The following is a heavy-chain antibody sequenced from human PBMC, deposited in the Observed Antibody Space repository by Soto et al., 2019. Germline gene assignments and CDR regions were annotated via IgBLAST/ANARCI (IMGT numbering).Heavy chain of an antibody. CDR1: GGTFSSYT. D-gene: IGHD2-2*01. CDR2: IIPILGIA. J-gene: IGHJ5*02. Sequence: QVQLVQSGAEVKKPGSSVKVSCKASGGTFSSYTISWVRQAPGQGLEWMGRIIPILGIANYAQKFQGRVMMTADKSTSNAYMRRSSRGSGVPGVYYCGGGSSTGCYGFFGGFPPWGQGTLVTVSS. V-gene: IGHV1-69*02. CDR3: GGGSSTGCYGFFGGFPP.